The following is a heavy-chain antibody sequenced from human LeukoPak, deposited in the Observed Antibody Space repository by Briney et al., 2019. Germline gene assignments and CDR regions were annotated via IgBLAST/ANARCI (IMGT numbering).Heavy chain of an antibody. D-gene: IGHD2-15*01. CDR2: ISGSGGST. V-gene: IGHV3-23*01. Sequence: PGGPLRLSCAASGFTFSSYAMSWVRQAPGKGLEWVSAISGSGGSTYYADSVKGRFTISRDNSKNTLYLQMNSLRAEDTAVYYCARECSGGSCYSDAFDIWGQGTMVTVSS. J-gene: IGHJ3*02. CDR1: GFTFSSYA. CDR3: ARECSGGSCYSDAFDI.